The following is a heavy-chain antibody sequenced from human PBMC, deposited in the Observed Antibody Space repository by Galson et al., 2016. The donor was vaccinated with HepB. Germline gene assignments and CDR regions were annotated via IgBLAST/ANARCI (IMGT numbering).Heavy chain of an antibody. V-gene: IGHV3-23*01. Sequence: SLRLSCAASGFTFNTYAMGWVRQTPGKGLEWVSGISDGGHYTYFADSVTGRFMLSRDNSKNTVNLLMNSLRVEDTAVYYCVQESAPYCTNHSCYDFDSWGLGTLVTVSS. D-gene: IGHD2-8*01. J-gene: IGHJ4*02. CDR3: VQESAPYCTNHSCYDFDS. CDR2: ISDGGHYT. CDR1: GFTFNTYA.